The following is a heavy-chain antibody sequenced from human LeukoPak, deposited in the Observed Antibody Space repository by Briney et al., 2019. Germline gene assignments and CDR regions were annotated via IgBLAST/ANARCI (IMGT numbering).Heavy chain of an antibody. CDR1: GYTFTNYA. Sequence: ASVKVSCKASGYTFTNYAMNWVRQAPGQGLEWMGWINTNTGNPTYAQGFTGRFVFSLDTSVSTAYLQISSLKAEDTAVYYCARDQVGDYVWGSYRYRQNYDYWGQGTLVTVSS. V-gene: IGHV7-4-1*02. CDR3: ARDQVGDYVWGSYRYRQNYDY. D-gene: IGHD3-16*02. J-gene: IGHJ4*02. CDR2: INTNTGNP.